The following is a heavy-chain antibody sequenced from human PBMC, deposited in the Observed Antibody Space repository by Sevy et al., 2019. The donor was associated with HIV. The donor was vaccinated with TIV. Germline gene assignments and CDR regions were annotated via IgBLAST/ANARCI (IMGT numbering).Heavy chain of an antibody. V-gene: IGHV3-73*01. D-gene: IGHD2-2*01. CDR3: TRQGDIVLVPAAIRGAFDI. CDR2: PRSKANSYAT. CDR1: GFTFSGSA. J-gene: IGHJ3*02. Sequence: GGSLRLACAASGFTFSGSAMHWVRRASGKGLEWVGRPRSKANSYATAYAASVKGRFTISRDDSKNTAYLQMNSLKTEDTAVYYCTRQGDIVLVPAAIRGAFDIWGQGTMVTVSS.